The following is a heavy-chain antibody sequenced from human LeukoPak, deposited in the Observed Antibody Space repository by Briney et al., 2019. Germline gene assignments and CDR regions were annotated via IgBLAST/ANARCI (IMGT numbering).Heavy chain of an antibody. J-gene: IGHJ6*03. D-gene: IGHD6-6*01. V-gene: IGHV4-34*01. CDR2: INHSGST. CDR3: ARSIAARIYYYYYYMDV. CDR1: GGSFSGYY. Sequence: SETLSLTCAVYGGSFSGYYWSWIRQPPGKGLEWIGEINHSGSTNYNPSLKSRVTISVDTSKNQFSLKLSSVTAADTAVYYCARSIAARIYYYYYYMDVWGQGTTVTVSS.